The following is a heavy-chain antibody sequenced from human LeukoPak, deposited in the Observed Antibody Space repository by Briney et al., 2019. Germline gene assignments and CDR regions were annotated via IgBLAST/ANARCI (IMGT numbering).Heavy chain of an antibody. V-gene: IGHV3-48*03. D-gene: IGHD2-15*01. CDR2: IRQSGDTK. Sequence: GGSLRLSCAASGFMFDTYAMNWVRQAPGKGLEWVSYIRQSGDTKYYADSVKGRFTISRDNARNSLYLQMNSLRAEDTAIYYCTTQDLVVVPAASHYFDYWGQGILIIVSA. J-gene: IGHJ4*02. CDR3: TTQDLVVVPAASHYFDY. CDR1: GFMFDTYA.